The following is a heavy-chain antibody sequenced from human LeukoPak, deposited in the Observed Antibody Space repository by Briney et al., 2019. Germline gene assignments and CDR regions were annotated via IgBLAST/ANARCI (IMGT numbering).Heavy chain of an antibody. CDR2: IYTSGST. CDR3: ARDHALRYFDWLPTPTVYYYYGMDV. V-gene: IGHV4-4*07. CDR1: GGSISSYY. D-gene: IGHD3-9*01. Sequence: PSETLSLTRTVSGGSISSYYWSWIRQPAGKGLEWIGRIYTSGSTNYNPSLKSRVTMSVDTSKNQFSLKLSSVTAADTAVYYCARDHALRYFDWLPTPTVYYYYGMDVWGQGTTVTVSS. J-gene: IGHJ6*02.